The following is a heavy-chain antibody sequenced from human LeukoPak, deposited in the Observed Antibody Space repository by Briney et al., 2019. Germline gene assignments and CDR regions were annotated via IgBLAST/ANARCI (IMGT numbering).Heavy chain of an antibody. J-gene: IGHJ3*02. Sequence: PGVSLRLSCAASGFTLSSYSMNWVRQAPGRGLEWVSYISSSSSTIYYADSVKGRFTISRDNAKNSLYLQMNSLRAEDTAVYYCARGGSYYGAFDIWGQGTMVTVSS. CDR1: GFTLSSYS. D-gene: IGHD1-26*01. V-gene: IGHV3-48*01. CDR2: ISSSSSTI. CDR3: ARGGSYYGAFDI.